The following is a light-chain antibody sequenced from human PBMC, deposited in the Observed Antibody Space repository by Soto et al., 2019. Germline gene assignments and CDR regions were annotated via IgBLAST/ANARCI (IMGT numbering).Light chain of an antibody. Sequence: DIQMTQSPSTLSESVGDRVTITCRAIQSISSWLAWYQQKPGKAPKLLIYDASSLESGVPSRFSGSGSGTEFTLTISSLQSEDFALYFCQQYEKWPPSITFGQGTRLEI. CDR1: QSISSW. CDR2: DAS. CDR3: QQYEKWPPSIT. J-gene: IGKJ5*01. V-gene: IGKV1-5*01.